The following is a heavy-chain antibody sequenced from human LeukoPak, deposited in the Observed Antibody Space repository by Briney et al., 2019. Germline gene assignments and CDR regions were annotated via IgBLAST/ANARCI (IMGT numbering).Heavy chain of an antibody. J-gene: IGHJ4*02. CDR1: GFTFSTYW. D-gene: IGHD5-18*01. Sequence: PGGPLRLSCAASGFTFSTYWMHWVRQAPWEGLVWVSRINSDGSRTTYADSVKGRFTISRDNAENTLYLQMNSLRAEDTAVYYCARDFTGYGYIGLDSWGQGTLVTVSS. V-gene: IGHV3-74*01. CDR3: ARDFTGYGYIGLDS. CDR2: INSDGSRT.